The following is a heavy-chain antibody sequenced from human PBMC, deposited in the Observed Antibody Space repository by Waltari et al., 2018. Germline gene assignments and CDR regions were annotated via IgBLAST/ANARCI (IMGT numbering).Heavy chain of an antibody. CDR3: ARSIVATIWYFDY. D-gene: IGHD5-12*01. V-gene: IGHV1-69*13. Sequence: QVQLVQSGAEVKKPGSSVKVSCKASGGTFSSYAISWVRQAPGPGLEWMGVIIPTFGTANDAQQFQGRVTITADESTSTAYMELSSLRSEDTAVYYCARSIVATIWYFDYWGQGTLVTVSS. CDR2: IIPTFGTA. CDR1: GGTFSSYA. J-gene: IGHJ4*02.